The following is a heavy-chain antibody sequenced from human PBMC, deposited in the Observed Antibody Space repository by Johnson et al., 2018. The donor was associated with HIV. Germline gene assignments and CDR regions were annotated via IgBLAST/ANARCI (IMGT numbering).Heavy chain of an antibody. CDR2: IYSGGTT. Sequence: VQLVESGGGVVQPGRSLRLSCAASGFTVSSNYMNWVRQAPGKGLEWVSVIYSGGTTYYAESVKGRFTISRDNAKNSLYLKMNSLKTEDTAVYYCAREPEGWAFDIWGQGTMVTVSS. D-gene: IGHD2-15*01. CDR3: AREPEGWAFDI. J-gene: IGHJ3*02. CDR1: GFTVSSNY. V-gene: IGHV3-66*01.